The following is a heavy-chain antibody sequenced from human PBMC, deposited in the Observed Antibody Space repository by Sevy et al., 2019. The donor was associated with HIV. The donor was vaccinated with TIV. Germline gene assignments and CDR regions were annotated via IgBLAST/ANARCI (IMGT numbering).Heavy chain of an antibody. V-gene: IGHV3-49*03. CDR1: GFTFGDYA. CDR2: IRSKAYRGTT. Sequence: GGSLRLSCTASGFTFGDYAMNWFRQAPGKGLEWVGFIRSKAYRGTTEYAASVKGRFTISRDDSKSIAYLQMNSLKTEDTAVYYCSRGRGYSYGYVDYWGQGTLVTVSS. J-gene: IGHJ4*02. CDR3: SRGRGYSYGYVDY. D-gene: IGHD5-18*01.